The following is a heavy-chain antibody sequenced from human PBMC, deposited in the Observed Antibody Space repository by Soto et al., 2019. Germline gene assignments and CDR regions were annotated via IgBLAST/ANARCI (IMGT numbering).Heavy chain of an antibody. CDR2: ISVYNGDT. D-gene: IGHD6-19*01. CDR3: AKSSGAVAGYYFDY. V-gene: IGHV1-18*04. J-gene: IGHJ4*02. CDR1: GYTFTSYG. Sequence: ASVKVSCKASGYTFTSYGISWVRQAPGQGLEWMGWISVYNGDTKYAQKLQGRVTMTTDTSTSTAYMELRSLRSGDTAVYYCAKSSGAVAGYYFDYWGQGTLVTVSS.